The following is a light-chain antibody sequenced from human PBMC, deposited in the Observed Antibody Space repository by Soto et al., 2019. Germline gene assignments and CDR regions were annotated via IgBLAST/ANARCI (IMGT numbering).Light chain of an antibody. V-gene: IGKV3-15*01. CDR3: QHYNEWPLT. J-gene: IGKJ4*01. CDR2: FAS. Sequence: ERVMTQFPATLSVSPGAKATLSCRASQTVSNNLAWYQQKPGQAPWLLIYFASTRATGVPARFSGSGSGTEFTLTISNLQSEDSAVYYCQHYNEWPLTFGGGTKLETK. CDR1: QTVSNN.